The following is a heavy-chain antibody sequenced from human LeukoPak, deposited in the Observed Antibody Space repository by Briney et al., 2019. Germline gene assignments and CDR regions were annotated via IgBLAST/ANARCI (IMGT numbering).Heavy chain of an antibody. CDR1: GFTFSGSA. D-gene: IGHD1-26*01. V-gene: IGHV3-73*01. J-gene: IGHJ4*02. Sequence: GGSLRLSCAASGFTFSGSAMHWVRQASGKGLEWVGRIRSKANSYATAYAASVKGRFTISRDDSKNTAYLQMNSLKTEDTAVYYCARQEVSRGSWVDYWGQGTLVTVSS. CDR3: ARQEVSRGSWVDY. CDR2: IRSKANSYAT.